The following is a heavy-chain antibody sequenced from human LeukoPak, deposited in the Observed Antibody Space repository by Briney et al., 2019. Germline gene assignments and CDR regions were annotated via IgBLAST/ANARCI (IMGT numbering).Heavy chain of an antibody. CDR3: AREWVVIGYFDY. CDR1: GGSFSGYY. J-gene: IGHJ4*02. Sequence: KPSETLSLTCAVYGGSFSGYYWSWIRQPPGKGLEWIGEINHNGSTNYNPSLKSRVTISVDTSKNQFSLKLSSVTAADTAVYYCAREWVVIGYFDYWGQGTLVTVSS. V-gene: IGHV4-34*01. CDR2: INHNGST. D-gene: IGHD2-21*01.